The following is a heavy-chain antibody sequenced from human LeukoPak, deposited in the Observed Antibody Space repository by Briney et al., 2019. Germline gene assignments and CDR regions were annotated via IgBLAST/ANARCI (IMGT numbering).Heavy chain of an antibody. CDR2: ISGDSSYI. CDR3: ARESWGMSFDY. D-gene: IGHD2-8*02. V-gene: IGHV3-21*01. J-gene: IGHJ4*02. Sequence: PGGSLRHSCAASGFTFSTYSMNWVRQAPGKGLQWVSSISGDSSYIYYANSLKGRFTISRDNAKNSLYLQMNSLRAEDTAVYYCARESWGMSFDYWGQGTLVTVSS. CDR1: GFTFSTYS.